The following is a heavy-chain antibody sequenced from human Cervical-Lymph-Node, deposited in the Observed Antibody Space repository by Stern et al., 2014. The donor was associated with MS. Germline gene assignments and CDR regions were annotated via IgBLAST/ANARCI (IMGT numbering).Heavy chain of an antibody. CDR3: ATHPVGP. CDR2: IYPGDSDT. Sequence: VQLVEYGAEVKKPGESLKISCKTSGYKFTNQWIAWVRQMPGKGLEFMGIIYPGDSDTRYNPSFQGQVIISADKSINTAYLQWSSLKASDTAMYYCATHPVGPWGQGTLVTVSS. V-gene: IGHV5-51*01. J-gene: IGHJ5*02. CDR1: GYKFTNQW.